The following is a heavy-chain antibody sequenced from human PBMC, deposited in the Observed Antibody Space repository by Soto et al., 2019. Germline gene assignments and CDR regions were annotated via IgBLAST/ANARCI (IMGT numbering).Heavy chain of an antibody. V-gene: IGHV1-18*01. CDR1: GYTFTSYG. J-gene: IGHJ4*02. D-gene: IGHD3-22*01. CDR3: ARDGHYYDSSGYYSFDY. CDR2: ISAYNGNT. Sequence: QVQLVQSGAEVKKPGASVKVSCKASGYTFTSYGISWVRQAPGQGLEWMGWISAYNGNTNYAQKLKGRVTMTTDTSTSTAYMELSSLRSDDTAVYYCARDGHYYDSSGYYSFDYWGQGTLVTVSS.